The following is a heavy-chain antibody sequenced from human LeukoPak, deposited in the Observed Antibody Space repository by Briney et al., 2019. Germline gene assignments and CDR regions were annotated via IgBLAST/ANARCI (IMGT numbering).Heavy chain of an antibody. CDR2: IYYSGST. CDR3: ASRPYDSSGYFY. J-gene: IGHJ4*02. D-gene: IGHD3-22*01. CDR1: GGSISSYY. Sequence: SETLSLTCTVSGGSISSYYWSWIRQPPGKGLEWIGYIYYSGSTNYNPSLKSRVTISVDTSKNQFSLKLSSVTAADTAVYYCASRPYDSSGYFYWGQGTLVTVSS. V-gene: IGHV4-59*01.